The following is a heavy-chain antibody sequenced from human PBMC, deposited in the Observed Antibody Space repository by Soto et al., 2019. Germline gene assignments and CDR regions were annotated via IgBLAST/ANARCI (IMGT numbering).Heavy chain of an antibody. CDR2: IYYSGST. D-gene: IGHD4-17*01. V-gene: IGHV4-59*01. Sequence: SETLSLTCTVSVGSISSYYWSWIRQPPGKGLEWIGYIYYSGSTNYNPSLKSRVTISVDTSKNQFSLKLSSVTAADTAVYYCARVGSEGLRGFYYYYYYMDVWGKGTTVTVSS. CDR1: VGSISSYY. CDR3: ARVGSEGLRGFYYYYYYMDV. J-gene: IGHJ6*03.